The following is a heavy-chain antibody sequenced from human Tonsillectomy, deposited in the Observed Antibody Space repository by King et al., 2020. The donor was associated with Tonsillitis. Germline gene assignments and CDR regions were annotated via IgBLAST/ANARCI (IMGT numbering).Heavy chain of an antibody. D-gene: IGHD5-12*01. CDR2: ISGSGGST. CDR1: GFTFSSYA. Sequence: VQLVESGGGLVQPGGSLRLSCAASGFTFSSYAMSWVRQAPGKGLEWVSGISGSGGSTYSADSVKGRFTISRDNSKNRLYLQMKSLRAEDTAVYYCAKDKVATMTRDAFDFWGQGTMVTVSS. J-gene: IGHJ3*01. V-gene: IGHV3-23*04. CDR3: AKDKVATMTRDAFDF.